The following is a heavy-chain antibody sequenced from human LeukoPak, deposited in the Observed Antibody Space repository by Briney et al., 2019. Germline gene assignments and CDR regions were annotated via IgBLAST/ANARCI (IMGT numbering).Heavy chain of an antibody. J-gene: IGHJ3*02. D-gene: IGHD6-6*01. V-gene: IGHV1-69*05. CDR2: IIPIFGTA. CDR1: GGTFSSYA. Sequence: ASVKVSCKASGGTFSSYAISWVRQAPGQGLEWMGGIIPIFGTANYAQKFQGRVTITTDESTSTAYMELSSLRSEDTAVYYCARDNVGGAARAFDAFDIWGQGTMVTVSS. CDR3: ARDNVGGAARAFDAFDI.